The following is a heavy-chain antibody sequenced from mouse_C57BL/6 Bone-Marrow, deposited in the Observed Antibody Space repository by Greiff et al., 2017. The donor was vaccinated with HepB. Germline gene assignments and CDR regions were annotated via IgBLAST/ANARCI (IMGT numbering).Heavy chain of an antibody. V-gene: IGHV1-4*01. CDR1: GYTFTSYT. CDR2: INPSSGYT. Sequence: QVQLHQSGAELARPGASVKMSCKASGYTFTSYTMHWVKQRPGQGLEWIGYINPSSGYTKYNQKFKDKATLTADKSSNTAYLQLSSLTSEDTAIYYCARSRYYYGSSSSDYWGQGTTLTVSS. CDR3: ARSRYYYGSSSSDY. D-gene: IGHD1-1*01. J-gene: IGHJ2*01.